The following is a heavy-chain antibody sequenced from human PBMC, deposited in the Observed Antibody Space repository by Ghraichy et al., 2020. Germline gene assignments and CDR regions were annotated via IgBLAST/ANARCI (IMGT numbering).Heavy chain of an antibody. CDR1: GFTFSSYA. D-gene: IGHD6-13*01. CDR3: AKVPHPLDYSSSWNGWFDP. CDR2: ISGSGGST. Sequence: GGSLRLSCAASGFTFSSYAMSWVRQAPGKGLEWVSAISGSGGSTYYADSVKGRFTISRDNSKNTLYLQMNSLRAEDTAVYYCAKVPHPLDYSSSWNGWFDPWGQGTLVTVSS. V-gene: IGHV3-23*01. J-gene: IGHJ5*02.